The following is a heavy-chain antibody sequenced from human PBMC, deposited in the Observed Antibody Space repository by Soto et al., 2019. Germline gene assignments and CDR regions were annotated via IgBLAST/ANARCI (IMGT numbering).Heavy chain of an antibody. Sequence: QVQLQQWGAGLLKPSETLSLTCAVYGGSFSGYYWSWIRQPPGKGLEWIGEINHSGSTNYNPSLKSRVTISVDTSKNQFSLKLSSVTAADTAVYDCARGGWLRLPEYWGQGTLVTVSS. CDR2: INHSGST. J-gene: IGHJ4*02. V-gene: IGHV4-34*01. D-gene: IGHD5-12*01. CDR1: GGSFSGYY. CDR3: ARGGWLRLPEY.